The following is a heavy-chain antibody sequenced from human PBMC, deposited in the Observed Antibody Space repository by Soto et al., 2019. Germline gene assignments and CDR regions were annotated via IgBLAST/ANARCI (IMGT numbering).Heavy chain of an antibody. D-gene: IGHD3-10*01. J-gene: IGHJ6*02. Sequence: QVQLVQSGAEVKKPGASVKVSCKASGYTFTSYGISWVRQAPGQGLEWMGWISAYNGNTNYAQKLQGRVTMTTDTSTSKDYMELRSLRSDDTAVYYCARDLGLYWFGELPHYGMDVWGQGTTVTVSS. CDR3: ARDLGLYWFGELPHYGMDV. CDR2: ISAYNGNT. CDR1: GYTFTSYG. V-gene: IGHV1-18*01.